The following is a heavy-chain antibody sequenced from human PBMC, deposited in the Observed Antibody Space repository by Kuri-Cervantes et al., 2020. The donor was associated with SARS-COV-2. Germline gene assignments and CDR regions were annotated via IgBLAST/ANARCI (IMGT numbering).Heavy chain of an antibody. CDR1: GYTFTSYD. CDR2: INPSGGST. D-gene: IGHD3-10*01. V-gene: IGHV1-46*03. J-gene: IGHJ6*03. Sequence: ASVKVSCKASGYTFTSYDINWVQQAPGQGLEWMGIINPSGGSTSYAQKFQGRVTMTRDTSTSTVYMELSSLRSEDTAVYYCARENGGVRGEWGLYYYYYYMDVWGKGTTVTVSS. CDR3: ARENGGVRGEWGLYYYYYYMDV.